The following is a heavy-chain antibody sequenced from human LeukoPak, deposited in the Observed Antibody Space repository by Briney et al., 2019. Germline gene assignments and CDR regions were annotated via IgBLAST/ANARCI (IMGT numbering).Heavy chain of an antibody. D-gene: IGHD4-17*01. Sequence: GGSLRLSCAPSGFTFSSYAMSWVRQAPGKGLEWVSAISGSGGSTYYADSVKGRFTISRDNSKNTLYLQMNSLRAEDTAVYYCAKDQGVDYGDYGAHFDYWGQGTLVTVSS. CDR2: ISGSGGST. CDR3: AKDQGVDYGDYGAHFDY. CDR1: GFTFSSYA. J-gene: IGHJ4*02. V-gene: IGHV3-23*01.